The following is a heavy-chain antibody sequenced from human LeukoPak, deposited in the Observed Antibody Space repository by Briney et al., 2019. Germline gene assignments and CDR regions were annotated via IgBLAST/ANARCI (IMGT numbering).Heavy chain of an antibody. CDR2: INSDGSST. Sequence: GGSLRLSCAASGFTFSSYWMHWVRQAPGKGLVWVSRINSDGSSTNYADSVKGRFTISRDNSKNTLYLQMNSLRAEDTAVYYCAKDLSYGGNRGFDYWGQGTLVTVSS. CDR1: GFTFSSYW. V-gene: IGHV3-74*01. J-gene: IGHJ4*02. D-gene: IGHD4-23*01. CDR3: AKDLSYGGNRGFDY.